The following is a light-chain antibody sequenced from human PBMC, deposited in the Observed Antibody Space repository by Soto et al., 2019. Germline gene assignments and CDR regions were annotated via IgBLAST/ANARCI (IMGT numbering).Light chain of an antibody. CDR1: SSDVGSYNR. CDR3: SSYTSSSTYV. J-gene: IGLJ1*01. V-gene: IGLV2-18*02. Sequence: QSVLTQPPSVSGSPGQSVTISCTGTSSDVGSYNRVSWFQQPPGTAPKFLIYEVSNRPSGVPDRFSGSKSGNTASLTISGLQAEDEADYYCSSYTSSSTYVFGTGTKVTVL. CDR2: EVS.